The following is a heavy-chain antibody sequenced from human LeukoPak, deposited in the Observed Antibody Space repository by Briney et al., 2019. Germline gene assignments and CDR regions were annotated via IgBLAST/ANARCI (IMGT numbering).Heavy chain of an antibody. D-gene: IGHD1-1*01. CDR2: IYGSGST. CDR1: GGSISSYY. V-gene: IGHV4-59*01. J-gene: IGHJ4*02. Sequence: SETLSLTCTVSGGSISSYYWSWIRQPPGKGLEWIGHIYGSGSTYYNPSLKSRVTISVDTSKNQFSLKLSSVTAADTAVYYCAREKSYWNDGGGFDYWGQGTLVTVSS. CDR3: AREKSYWNDGGGFDY.